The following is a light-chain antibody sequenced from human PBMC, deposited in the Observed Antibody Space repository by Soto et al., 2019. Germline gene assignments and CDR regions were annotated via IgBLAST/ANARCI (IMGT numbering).Light chain of an antibody. V-gene: IGKV1-39*01. CDR3: QQSYSTPRA. J-gene: IGKJ2*01. CDR1: QSISSY. Sequence: DIQMTQSPSSLSASVGDRVTITCRASQSISSYLNWYQQKPGKAPKLLIYAAYSLQSGVPSRFRGSGSATDFTLTISSLQPEDFATYYCQQSYSTPRAFGQGTKLEIK. CDR2: AAY.